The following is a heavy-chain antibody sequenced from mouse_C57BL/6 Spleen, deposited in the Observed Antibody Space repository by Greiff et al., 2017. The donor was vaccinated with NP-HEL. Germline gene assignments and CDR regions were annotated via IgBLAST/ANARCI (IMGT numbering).Heavy chain of an antibody. D-gene: IGHD1-1*01. CDR1: GYAFSSSW. V-gene: IGHV1-82*01. CDR2: IYPGDGDT. Sequence: VQLQQSGPELVKPGASVKISCKASGYAFSSSWMNWVKQRPGKGLEWIGRIYPGDGDTNYNGKFKGKATLTADKSSSTAYMQLSSLTSEDSAVYFCARIITTVWDYFDYWGQGTTLTVSS. CDR3: ARIITTVWDYFDY. J-gene: IGHJ2*01.